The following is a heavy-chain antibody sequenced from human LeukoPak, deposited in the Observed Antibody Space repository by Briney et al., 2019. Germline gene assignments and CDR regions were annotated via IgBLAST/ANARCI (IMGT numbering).Heavy chain of an antibody. CDR2: INPNSGGT. D-gene: IGHD6-13*01. J-gene: IGHJ4*02. CDR1: GYTFTGYY. Sequence: ASVKVSCKASGYTFTGYYMHWVRQAPRQGLEWMGWINPNSGGTNYAQKFQGRVTMTRDTSISTAYMELSRLRSDDTAVYYCARELGSSSYFDYWGQGTLVTVSS. CDR3: ARELGSSSYFDY. V-gene: IGHV1-2*02.